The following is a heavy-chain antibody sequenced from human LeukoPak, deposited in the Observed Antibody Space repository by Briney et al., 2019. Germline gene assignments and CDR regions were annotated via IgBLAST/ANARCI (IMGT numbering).Heavy chain of an antibody. D-gene: IGHD3-22*01. J-gene: IGHJ4*02. CDR3: ARDSNYDTSGHYY. CDR2: IYSGGST. Sequence: PGGSLRLSCAASGFTVRSNYMSWVRQAPGKGLEWVSVIYSGGSTYSADSVKGRFTISRDNSKNTLYLQMNSLRAEDTAVYYCARDSNYDTSGHYYWGQGTLVTVSS. CDR1: GFTVRSNY. V-gene: IGHV3-53*01.